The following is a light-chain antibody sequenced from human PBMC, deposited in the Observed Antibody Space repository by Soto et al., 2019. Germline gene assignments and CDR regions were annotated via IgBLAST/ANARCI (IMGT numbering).Light chain of an antibody. CDR3: TSYAGSNNFWV. J-gene: IGLJ2*01. CDR1: SSDIGGYNY. Sequence: QSVLTQPTSASGSPGQSVTISCTGTSSDIGGYNYVSWYQQYPGKAPKLMIYGVTKRPSGVPDRFSGSRSDNTASLTVSGLQPEDEADYYCTSYAGSNNFWVFGGGTKLTVL. CDR2: GVT. V-gene: IGLV2-8*01.